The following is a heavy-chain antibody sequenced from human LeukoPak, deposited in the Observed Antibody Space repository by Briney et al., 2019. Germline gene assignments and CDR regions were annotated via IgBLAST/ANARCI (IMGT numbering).Heavy chain of an antibody. CDR2: ISASGDST. D-gene: IGHD6-19*01. V-gene: IGHV3-23*01. Sequence: GGSLRLSCAASGFTFSNNDMSWVRQAPGKGLEWVSAISASGDSTYYADSVKGRFTISRDNSKNTLSLQMHSLRAEDTAVYYCAKGAITVAQYYYYYYYMDVWGKGTTVTISS. J-gene: IGHJ6*03. CDR3: AKGAITVAQYYYYYYYMDV. CDR1: GFTFSNND.